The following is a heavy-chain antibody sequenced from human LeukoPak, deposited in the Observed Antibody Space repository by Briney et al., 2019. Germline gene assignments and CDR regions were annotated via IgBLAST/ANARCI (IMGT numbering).Heavy chain of an antibody. V-gene: IGHV4-39*07. CDR1: GGSISSTNYY. J-gene: IGHJ4*02. CDR2: IYYSGSA. D-gene: IGHD1-1*01. Sequence: SETLSLTCTVSGGSISSTNYYWGWIRQPPGKGLEWIGSIYYSGSAYYNPSLKSRLTISLDTSKNQFSLRLSSVTAADTAFYYCARRYNWNDRWDWGQGTLVTVSP. CDR3: ARRYNWNDRWD.